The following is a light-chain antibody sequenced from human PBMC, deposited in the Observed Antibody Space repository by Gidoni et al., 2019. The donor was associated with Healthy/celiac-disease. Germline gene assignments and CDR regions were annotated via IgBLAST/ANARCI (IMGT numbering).Light chain of an antibody. Sequence: SQMTQSPSSLSASVGDRVTITCQASQDISNYLNWYQQKPGKAPKLLIYDASNLETGVPSRFSGSGSGTDFTFTIRSLQPEDIATYYCQQYDNLPLTFGGGTKVEI. V-gene: IGKV1-33*01. J-gene: IGKJ4*01. CDR2: DAS. CDR3: QQYDNLPLT. CDR1: QDISNY.